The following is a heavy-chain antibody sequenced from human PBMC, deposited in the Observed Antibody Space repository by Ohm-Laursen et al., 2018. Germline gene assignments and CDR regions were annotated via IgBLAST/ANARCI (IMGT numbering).Heavy chain of an antibody. CDR1: GFTFSSYH. Sequence: SLRLSCAASGFTFSSYHINWVRQAPGKGLEWVGFIRSRTHSGTSEYAASVKGRFSISRDDSKSIAYLQMNSLKTEDTAVYYCSRAYYYGSESYYEDYFDYWGQGTLVTVSA. CDR3: SRAYYYGSESYYEDYFDY. D-gene: IGHD3-10*01. V-gene: IGHV3-49*02. CDR2: IRSRTHSGTS. J-gene: IGHJ4*02.